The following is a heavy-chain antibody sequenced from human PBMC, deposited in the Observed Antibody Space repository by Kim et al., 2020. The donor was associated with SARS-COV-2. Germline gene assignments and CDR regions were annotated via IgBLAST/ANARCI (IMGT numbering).Heavy chain of an antibody. CDR1: GFTFSSYA. J-gene: IGHJ6*02. V-gene: IGHV3-23*01. CDR2: ISGSGGST. Sequence: GGSLRLSCAASGFTFSSYAMSWVRQAPGKGLEWVSAISGSGGSTYYADSVKGRFTISRDNSKNTLYLQMNSLRAEDTAVYYCAKTYCSGGSCYPYYHYYYGMDIWGQGTTVTVSS. D-gene: IGHD2-15*01. CDR3: AKTYCSGGSCYPYYHYYYGMDI.